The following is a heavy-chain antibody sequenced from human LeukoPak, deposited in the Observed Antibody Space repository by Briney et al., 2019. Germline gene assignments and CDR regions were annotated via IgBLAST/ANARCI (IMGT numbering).Heavy chain of an antibody. CDR2: IIPIFGAT. Sequence: SVKVSCKASGGTFSSHGISWVRQAPGQGLEWMGGIIPIFGATNYAQKFQGRVTITTDDSTSTAYMELSSLRFEDTAVYYCARGREELDYWGQGTLVTVSS. J-gene: IGHJ4*02. D-gene: IGHD3-10*01. V-gene: IGHV1-69*05. CDR3: ARGREELDY. CDR1: GGTFSSHG.